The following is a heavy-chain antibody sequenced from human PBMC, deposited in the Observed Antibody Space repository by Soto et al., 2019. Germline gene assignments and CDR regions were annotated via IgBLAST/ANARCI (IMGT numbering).Heavy chain of an antibody. J-gene: IGHJ4*02. CDR1: GFTFSSYA. Sequence: GESLKISCSASGFTFSSYAMHWVRQAPGKGLEYVSAISSNGGSTYYADSVKGRFTISRDNSKNTLYLQMSSLRAEDTAVYYCVKEITLWFGETTSNDYWGQGTLVTVSS. V-gene: IGHV3-64D*08. CDR3: VKEITLWFGETTSNDY. CDR2: ISSNGGST. D-gene: IGHD3-10*01.